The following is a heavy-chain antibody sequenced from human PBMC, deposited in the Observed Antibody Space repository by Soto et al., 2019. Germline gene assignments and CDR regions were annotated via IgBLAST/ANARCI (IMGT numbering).Heavy chain of an antibody. CDR3: ARAGQYYDSSGYAD. Sequence: QVKLVQSGTEVKKPGASMKVSCKASGYSFATSGISWVRQAPGQGLEWMGWISAYNGNTNYDQKLHDRIIMTTDTSTSTAYLELRSLRSDDTAVYDCARAGQYYDSSGYADWGQGTLVTVSS. J-gene: IGHJ4*02. CDR1: GYSFATSG. D-gene: IGHD3-22*01. V-gene: IGHV1-18*01. CDR2: ISAYNGNT.